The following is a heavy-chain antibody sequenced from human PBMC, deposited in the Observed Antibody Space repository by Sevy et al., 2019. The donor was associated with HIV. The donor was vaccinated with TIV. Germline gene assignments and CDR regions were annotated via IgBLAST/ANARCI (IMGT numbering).Heavy chain of an antibody. CDR1: GFTFSSYN. Sequence: GGSLRLSCAASGFTFSSYNMNWVPQAPGKGLEWVSSISSSSSSISYADSVRGRFTISRDNAKNSLYLQMNSLRAEDTALYYCARVVAYCTGGTCFPGYYYGMDVWGQGTTVTVSS. CDR2: ISSSSSSI. J-gene: IGHJ6*02. CDR3: ARVVAYCTGGTCFPGYYYGMDV. V-gene: IGHV3-21*01. D-gene: IGHD2-15*01.